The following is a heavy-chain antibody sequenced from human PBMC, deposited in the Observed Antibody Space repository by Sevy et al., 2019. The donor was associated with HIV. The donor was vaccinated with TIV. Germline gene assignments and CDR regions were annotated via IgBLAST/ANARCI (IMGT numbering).Heavy chain of an antibody. D-gene: IGHD4-17*01. V-gene: IGHV3-30*04. CDR1: GFTFSSYD. CDR2: ISYDGSTK. CDR3: ARDQHDYGGNLRTGWFDP. J-gene: IGHJ5*02. Sequence: GGSLRLSCAASGFTFSSYDMHWVRQAPGRGLEWVAVISYDGSTKYYADSVKGRFTISRDNSKNTLFLQMISLRPEDTSVYYCARDQHDYGGNLRTGWFDPWGQGTLVIVSS.